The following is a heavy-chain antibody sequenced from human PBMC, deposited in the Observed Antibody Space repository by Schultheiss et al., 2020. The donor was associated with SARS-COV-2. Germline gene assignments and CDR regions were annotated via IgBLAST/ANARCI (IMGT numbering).Heavy chain of an antibody. D-gene: IGHD3-10*01. V-gene: IGHV3-30*03. CDR3: ARDLGMVRTIYYYYYGMDV. CDR2: VSYDGNIE. J-gene: IGHJ6*02. CDR1: GFTFSSYG. Sequence: GGSLRLSCAASGFTFSSYGMHWVRQAPGKGLEWVAVVSYDGNIEYYAESVQGRFTISRGNAKNTLYLQMNSLRAEDTAVYYCARDLGMVRTIYYYYYGMDVWGQGTTVTVSS.